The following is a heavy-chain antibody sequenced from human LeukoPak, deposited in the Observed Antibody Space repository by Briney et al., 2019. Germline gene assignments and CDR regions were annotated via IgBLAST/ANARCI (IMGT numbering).Heavy chain of an antibody. CDR2: IYHSGNT. J-gene: IGHJ4*02. Sequence: SGTLSLTCAVSGGSISNSNWWSWVRQPPGKGLEWIGEIYHSGNTNYNPSLKSRVTITVDTSKNQFSLELNSVTAADTALYFCTTLYYYDTTGYYWRGFDYWGQGALVTVSS. V-gene: IGHV4-4*02. D-gene: IGHD3-22*01. CDR3: TTLYYYDTTGYYWRGFDY. CDR1: GGSISNSNW.